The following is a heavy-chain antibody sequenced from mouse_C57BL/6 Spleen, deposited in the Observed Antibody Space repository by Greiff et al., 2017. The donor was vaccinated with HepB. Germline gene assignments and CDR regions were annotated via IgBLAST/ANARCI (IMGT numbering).Heavy chain of an antibody. Sequence: VQLQQPGAELVKPGASVKLSCKASGYTFTSYWMHWVKQRPGQGLEWIGMIHPNSGSTNYNEKFKSKATLTVDKSSSTAYMQLSSLTSEDSAVYYCAREYGNSYYAMDYWGQGTSVTVSS. J-gene: IGHJ4*01. CDR1: GYTFTSYW. D-gene: IGHD2-10*02. CDR3: AREYGNSYYAMDY. CDR2: IHPNSGST. V-gene: IGHV1-64*01.